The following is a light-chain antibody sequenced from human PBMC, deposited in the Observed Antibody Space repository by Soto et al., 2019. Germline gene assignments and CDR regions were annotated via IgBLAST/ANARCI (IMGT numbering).Light chain of an antibody. CDR1: QSISSW. CDR3: QQYNSYPWT. CDR2: KAS. V-gene: IGKV1-5*03. Sequence: DVQMTQSPSTLSASVGDRVPITCRASQSISSWLAWYQQKPGKAPKLLIYKASSVESGVPSRFSGSGSGTEFTLTISSLQPDDFATYYCQQYNSYPWTFGQGTKVDI. J-gene: IGKJ1*01.